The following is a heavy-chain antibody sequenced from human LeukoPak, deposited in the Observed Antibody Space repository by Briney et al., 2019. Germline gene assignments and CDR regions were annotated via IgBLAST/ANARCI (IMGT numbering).Heavy chain of an antibody. CDR3: ARHYYDRSDCYSFDY. D-gene: IGHD2-21*01. CDR1: GGSISGYY. J-gene: IGHJ4*02. CDR2: IYSTGST. Sequence: SETLSLTCTVSGGSISGYYWSWIRQTPGKGLEWIGYIYSTGSTNYNPSLWSRVTISLDTSENQFSLKLSSVTAADTAVYYCARHYYDRSDCYSFDYWGQGTLVTVSS. V-gene: IGHV4-59*08.